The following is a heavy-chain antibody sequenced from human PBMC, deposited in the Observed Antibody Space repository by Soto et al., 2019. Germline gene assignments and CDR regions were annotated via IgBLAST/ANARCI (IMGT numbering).Heavy chain of an antibody. J-gene: IGHJ2*01. V-gene: IGHV3-48*01. Sequence: PGGSLRLSCAASGFTFSSYSMNWVRQAPGKGLEWVSYISSSSSTIYYADSVKGRFTISRDNAKNSLYLQMNSLRAEDTAVYYCARGPYYYDSSEHWGYFDLWGRGTLVTVSS. D-gene: IGHD3-22*01. CDR3: ARGPYYYDSSEHWGYFDL. CDR1: GFTFSSYS. CDR2: ISSSSSTI.